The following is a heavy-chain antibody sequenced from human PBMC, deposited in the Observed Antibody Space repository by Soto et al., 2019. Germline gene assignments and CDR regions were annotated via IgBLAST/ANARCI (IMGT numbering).Heavy chain of an antibody. Sequence: QVQLVESGGGVVQPGRSLRLSCAASGFTFSSYGMHWVRQAPGKGLEWVAVIWYDGSNKYYADSVKGRFTISRDNSKNTLYRQMDSLRAEDTAVYYCARAGGIVVVPAAIDYWGQGTLVTVAS. CDR1: GFTFSSYG. V-gene: IGHV3-33*01. J-gene: IGHJ4*02. CDR3: ARAGGIVVVPAAIDY. D-gene: IGHD2-2*01. CDR2: IWYDGSNK.